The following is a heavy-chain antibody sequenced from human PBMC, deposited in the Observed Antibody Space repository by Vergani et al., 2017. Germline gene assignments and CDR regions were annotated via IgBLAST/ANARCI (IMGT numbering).Heavy chain of an antibody. V-gene: IGHV3-30*03. CDR3: ATKICGTPGCQIGYFRE. CDR1: GFTSSYYG. D-gene: IGHD1-1*01. J-gene: IGHJ1*01. CDR2: ISYDGTQK. Sequence: QVHLVESGGGVVQPGRSLRLSCVVSGFTSSYYGMHWVRQAPGKGLEWVAVISYDGTQKYYADSVKGRFTISRDNSKSTLYLQMNSLRTEDTAVYYCATKICGTPGCQIGYFREWGQGTLVTVS.